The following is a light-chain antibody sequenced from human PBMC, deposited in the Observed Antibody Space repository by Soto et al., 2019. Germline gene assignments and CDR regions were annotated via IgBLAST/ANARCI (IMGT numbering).Light chain of an antibody. CDR1: SNDIGAYKY. V-gene: IGLV2-14*01. J-gene: IGLJ1*01. CDR3: SSYTTGSTLYV. Sequence: SVRSPPSSVAGSPGQSIPISCTGSSNDIGAYKYVSWYQQYPGKAPKLIIFEVSNRPSGVSNRFSGSKSGKKASLTIAGLQAEHEADYHCSSYTTGSTLYVFGGGTTVTVL. CDR2: EVS.